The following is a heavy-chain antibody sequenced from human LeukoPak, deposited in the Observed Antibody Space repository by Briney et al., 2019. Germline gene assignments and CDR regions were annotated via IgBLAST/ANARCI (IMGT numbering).Heavy chain of an antibody. CDR2: XSYDGSNK. D-gene: IGHD2-2*01. Sequence: ASGFTFSSXXXXWXRXAPXKXXXXXXXXSYDGSNKYYADSVKGRFTISTDNSKNMLYLQMNSLRAEDTAVYYCARVLCSSTSCYHSHFDYWGQGTLVTVSS. J-gene: IGHJ4*02. CDR1: GFTFSSXX. CDR3: ARVLCSSTSCYHSHFDY. V-gene: IGHV3-30*13.